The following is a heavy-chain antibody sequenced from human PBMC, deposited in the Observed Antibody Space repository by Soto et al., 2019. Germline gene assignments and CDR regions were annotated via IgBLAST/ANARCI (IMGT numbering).Heavy chain of an antibody. V-gene: IGHV1-69*15. CDR3: SKDGGKDGDFANWFDP. CDR2: IIPIFGSA. D-gene: IGHD2-15*01. Sequence: QVQLVQSGAEVKKPGSSVKVSCKASGCTLSNYAITWVRQAPGQGLEWLGRIIPIFGSANYAQKFQGRVTITADESTTTAYIELSSLRSDDTDVYYCSKDGGKDGDFANWFDPWGQGTLVTVSS. CDR1: GCTLSNYA. J-gene: IGHJ5*02.